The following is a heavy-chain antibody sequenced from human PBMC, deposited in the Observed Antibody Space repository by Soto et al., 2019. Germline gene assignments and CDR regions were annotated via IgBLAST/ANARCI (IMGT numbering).Heavy chain of an antibody. CDR2: ISYDGSNK. J-gene: IGHJ4*02. Sequence: QVQLVESGGGVVQPGRSLRLSCAASGFTFSSYGMHWVRQAPGKGLEWVAVISYDGSNKYYADSVKGRFTISRDNSKNTLYLQMNSLRAEDTAVYYCAKDNREWLARRETGYFDYWGQGTLVTVSS. V-gene: IGHV3-30*18. D-gene: IGHD6-19*01. CDR3: AKDNREWLARRETGYFDY. CDR1: GFTFSSYG.